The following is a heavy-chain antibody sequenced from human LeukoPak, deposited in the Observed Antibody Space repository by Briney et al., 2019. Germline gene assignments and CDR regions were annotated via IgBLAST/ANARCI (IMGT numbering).Heavy chain of an antibody. V-gene: IGHV3-30*04. Sequence: GGSLRLSCAASGFTFSTYAMHWVRQAPGKGLEWVAVISYDGSNKYYADSVKGRFTISRDNSKNTLYVQMSSLRSEDSAVYYWARSRGVGATLGYWGQGTLVTVSS. CDR3: ARSRGVGATLGY. CDR2: ISYDGSNK. CDR1: GFTFSTYA. J-gene: IGHJ4*02. D-gene: IGHD1-26*01.